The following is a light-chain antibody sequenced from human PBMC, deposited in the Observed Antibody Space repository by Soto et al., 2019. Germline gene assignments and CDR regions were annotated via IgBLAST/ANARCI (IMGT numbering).Light chain of an antibody. CDR1: QSVTNSY. J-gene: IGKJ5*01. CDR2: GAS. CDR3: QQRSNRPPGIT. Sequence: EIVLTQSPDTLSLSPGEGATLSCRASQSVTNSYLAWYQQKPGQAPRLLIYGASSRATGIPDRFSGSGSETDFTLTISRLEPEDFAVYYCQQRSNRPPGITFGQGTRLEIK. V-gene: IGKV3D-20*02.